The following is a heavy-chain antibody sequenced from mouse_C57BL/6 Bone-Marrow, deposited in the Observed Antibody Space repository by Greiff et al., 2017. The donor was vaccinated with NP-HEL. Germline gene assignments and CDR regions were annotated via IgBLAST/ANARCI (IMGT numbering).Heavy chain of an antibody. CDR2: ISSGGSYT. Sequence: EVQRVESGGDLVKPGGSLKLSCAASGFTFSSYGMSWVRQTPDKRLEWVATISSGGSYTYSPDSVTGRFTISRANAKNTLYLQMSSLKSEDTAMYYCARQGLVRYAMDYWGQGTSVTVSS. J-gene: IGHJ4*01. D-gene: IGHD1-1*01. V-gene: IGHV5-6*01. CDR1: GFTFSSYG. CDR3: ARQGLVRYAMDY.